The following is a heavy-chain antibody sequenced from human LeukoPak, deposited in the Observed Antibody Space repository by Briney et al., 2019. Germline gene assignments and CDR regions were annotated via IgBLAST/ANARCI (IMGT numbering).Heavy chain of an antibody. J-gene: IGHJ4*02. CDR1: GGTFSSYA. CDR3: ARGVQQQLVNPYFDY. V-gene: IGHV1-69*05. Sequence: SVKVSCKASGGTFSSYAISWVRQAPGQGLEWMGGIIPIFGTANYAQKFQGRVTITTDESTSTAYMELSSLRSEDTAVYYCARGVQQQLVNPYFDYWGQGTLVTVSS. CDR2: IIPIFGTA. D-gene: IGHD6-13*01.